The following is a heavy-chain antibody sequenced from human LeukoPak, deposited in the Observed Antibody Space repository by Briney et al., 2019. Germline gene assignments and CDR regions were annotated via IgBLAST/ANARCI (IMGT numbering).Heavy chain of an antibody. CDR1: GYTFTGYY. Sequence: ASVKVSCKASGYTFTGYYMHWVRQAPGQGLEWMGWINPNSGGTNYAQKFQGRVTITRDTSISTAYMELSRLRSEDTAVYCCAREAYSSSSGFDYWGQGTLVTVSS. CDR2: INPNSGGT. CDR3: AREAYSSSSGFDY. J-gene: IGHJ4*02. V-gene: IGHV1-2*02. D-gene: IGHD6-6*01.